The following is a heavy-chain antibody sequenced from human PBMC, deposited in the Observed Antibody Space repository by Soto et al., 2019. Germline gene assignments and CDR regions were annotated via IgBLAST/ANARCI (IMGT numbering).Heavy chain of an antibody. V-gene: IGHV3-74*01. CDR1: GFTFSMYW. J-gene: IGHJ4*02. CDR2: INDDGIST. Sequence: PGGSLRLSCAASGFTFSMYWMHWVRQVPGKGPEWVSRINDDGISTNYADSVKGRFTISRDNAKNTLYLQMNALRVEDTAVYYCARESEDLTSNFDYWGQGTLVTVSS. CDR3: ARESEDLTSNFDY.